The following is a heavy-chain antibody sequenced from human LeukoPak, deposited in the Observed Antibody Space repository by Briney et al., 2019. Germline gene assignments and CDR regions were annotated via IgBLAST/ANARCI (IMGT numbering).Heavy chain of an antibody. D-gene: IGHD3-3*01. Sequence: PSETLSLTCTVSGVSISTFYWSWVRQPPGKGLEWIGYLSYSGNTNFNPSLKSRVTISVDTSRSQFSLRLSSVTAADTAIYYCARGQVDFWRRYSYWYFDLWGRGSLVTVSS. CDR1: GVSISTFY. CDR3: ARGQVDFWRRYSYWYFDL. CDR2: LSYSGNT. J-gene: IGHJ2*01. V-gene: IGHV4-59*12.